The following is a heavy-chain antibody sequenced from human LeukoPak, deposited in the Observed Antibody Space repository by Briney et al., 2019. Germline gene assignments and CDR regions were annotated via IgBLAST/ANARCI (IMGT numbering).Heavy chain of an antibody. Sequence: SETLSLTCTVSGGSISTITYYWGWIRQPPGKGLEWVGHMYYRGNTFYNPSLKSRVTISVDTSKNQFSLKLRSVTAADTAVYYRARLYGNYQNYFDYWSQGTLVTVSS. CDR1: GGSISTITYY. D-gene: IGHD1-7*01. CDR2: MYYRGNT. CDR3: ARLYGNYQNYFDY. J-gene: IGHJ4*02. V-gene: IGHV4-39*07.